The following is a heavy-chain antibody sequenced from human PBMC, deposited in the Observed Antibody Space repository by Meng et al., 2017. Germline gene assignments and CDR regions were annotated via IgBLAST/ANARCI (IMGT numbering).Heavy chain of an antibody. CDR2: ISSSSSYI. V-gene: IGHV3-21*01. CDR1: GFTFSSYS. D-gene: IGHD2-2*01. Sequence: ESLKISCAASGFTFSSYSMNWVRQAPGKGLEWVSSISSSSSYIYYADSVKGRFTISRDNAKNSLYLQMNSLRAEDTAVYYCARDLCSSTSCYYYYYGMDVWGQGTTVTVSS. J-gene: IGHJ6*02. CDR3: ARDLCSSTSCYYYYYGMDV.